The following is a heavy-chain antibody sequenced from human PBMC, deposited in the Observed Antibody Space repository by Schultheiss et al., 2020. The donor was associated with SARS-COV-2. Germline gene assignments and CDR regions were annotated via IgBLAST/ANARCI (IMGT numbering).Heavy chain of an antibody. Sequence: SETLSLTCTVSGGSISSYYWGWIRQPPGKGLEWIGSIYYSGSTYYNPSLKSRVTISVDTSKNQFSLKLSSVTAADTAVYYCASGGWGSRGYFDYWGQGTLVTVSS. CDR2: IYYSGST. V-gene: IGHV4-39*01. CDR1: GGSISSYY. CDR3: ASGGWGSRGYFDY. D-gene: IGHD7-27*01. J-gene: IGHJ4*02.